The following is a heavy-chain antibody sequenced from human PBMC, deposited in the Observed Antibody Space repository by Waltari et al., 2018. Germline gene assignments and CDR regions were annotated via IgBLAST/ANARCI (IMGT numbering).Heavy chain of an antibody. Sequence: QLQLRESGPGLVKPSGTLSLTCAVSGDSMISTYWWSWVRQSPGKGLQWMGQVHGSGKTNYHPSFASRVTISLDTYNKQFSLRVTSATAADTAVYYCARDRGRWLYLESWGPGTLVTVSP. V-gene: IGHV4-4*02. CDR2: VHGSGKT. J-gene: IGHJ4*02. CDR1: GDSMISTYW. D-gene: IGHD2-15*01. CDR3: ARDRGRWLYLES.